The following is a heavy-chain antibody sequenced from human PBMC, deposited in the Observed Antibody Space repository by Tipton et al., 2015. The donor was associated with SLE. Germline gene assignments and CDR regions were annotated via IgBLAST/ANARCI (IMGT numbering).Heavy chain of an antibody. V-gene: IGHV4-34*01. CDR1: GGSFNGFY. Sequence: TLSLTCAVSGGSFNGFYWSWIRQPPGKGLEWIGEINHSGRTNYSPSLKSRVTMSVDTSKNQFSLTLSSVSASDTAVYYCVKARPAPEDWGQGTLVTVSS. J-gene: IGHJ4*02. CDR3: VKARPAPED. CDR2: INHSGRT. D-gene: IGHD1-14*01.